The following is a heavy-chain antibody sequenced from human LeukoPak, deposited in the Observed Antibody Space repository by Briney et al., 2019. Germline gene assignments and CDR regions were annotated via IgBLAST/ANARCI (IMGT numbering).Heavy chain of an antibody. J-gene: IGHJ4*02. D-gene: IGHD4-23*01. V-gene: IGHV3-74*01. CDR3: AKGSATTVVTIDY. Sequence: AGGSLRLSCAAPGFTFSSYWMYWVRQAPGKGLVWVSRINTEGSSTTYADSVKGRFTISRDNSKNTMYLQMNSLRDEDTAVYYCAKGSATTVVTIDYWGQGTLVTVSS. CDR2: INTEGSST. CDR1: GFTFSSYW.